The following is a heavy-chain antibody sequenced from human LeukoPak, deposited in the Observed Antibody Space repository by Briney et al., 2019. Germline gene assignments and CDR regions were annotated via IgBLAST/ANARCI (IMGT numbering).Heavy chain of an antibody. CDR1: GGTFSSYA. J-gene: IGHJ5*02. Sequence: SVTVSCKASGGTFSSYAISWVRQAPGQGLEWMGGIIPVFGTPNYAQKFQGRVTITADESTSTTYMELSSLRSEDTAVYYCARGIGIPGRHQWFDPWGQGTLVTVSS. D-gene: IGHD2/OR15-2a*01. CDR3: ARGIGIPGRHQWFDP. CDR2: IIPVFGTP. V-gene: IGHV1-69*01.